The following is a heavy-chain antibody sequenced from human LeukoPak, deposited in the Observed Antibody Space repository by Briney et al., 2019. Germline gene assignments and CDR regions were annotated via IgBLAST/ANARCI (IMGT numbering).Heavy chain of an antibody. CDR3: ARDGEMGDYGDYYSFDY. D-gene: IGHD4-17*01. J-gene: IGHJ4*02. V-gene: IGHV1-18*01. CDR1: GYTLTNYG. CDR2: ISAYNGNT. Sequence: ASVKVSCKASGYTLTNYGFSWVRQAPGQGLEWMGWISAYNGNTNYAQKLQGRVTMTTDTSTSTAYMELRSLRSDDAAVYYCARDGEMGDYGDYYSFDYWGQGTLVTVSS.